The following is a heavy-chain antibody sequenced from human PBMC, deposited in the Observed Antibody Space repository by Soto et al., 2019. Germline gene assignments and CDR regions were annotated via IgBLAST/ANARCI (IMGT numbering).Heavy chain of an antibody. V-gene: IGHV3-11*01. D-gene: IGHD3-9*01. CDR3: ARDNYAILIGLFDY. Sequence: PGGSLRLSCAASGFTFSDYYMSWIRQAPGKGLEWVSYISSSGRTIYYADSVKGRFTVSRDNAKNSLYLQMNSLGAEDTAVYYCARDNYAILIGLFDYWGQGTLVTVSS. J-gene: IGHJ4*02. CDR2: ISSSGRTI. CDR1: GFTFSDYY.